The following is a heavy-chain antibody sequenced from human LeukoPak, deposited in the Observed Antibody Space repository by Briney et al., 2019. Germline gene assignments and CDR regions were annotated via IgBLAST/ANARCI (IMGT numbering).Heavy chain of an antibody. J-gene: IGHJ4*02. CDR1: GGSISTSNYY. V-gene: IGHV3-21*01. D-gene: IGHD3-22*01. CDR2: ISSSSSYI. Sequence: ETLSLTCTVSGGSISTSNYYWGWIRQPPGKGLEWVSSISSSSSYIYYADSVKGRFTISRDNAKNSLYLQMNSLRAEDTAVYYCARLYDGSAYHADHFDYWGQGTLVIVSS. CDR3: ARLYDGSAYHADHFDY.